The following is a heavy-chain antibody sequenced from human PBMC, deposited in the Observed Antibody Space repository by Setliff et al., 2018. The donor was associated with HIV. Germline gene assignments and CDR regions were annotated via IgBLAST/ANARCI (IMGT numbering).Heavy chain of an antibody. Sequence: GGSLRLSCAASGFTFSNAWMSWVRQAPGKGLEWVSGITGSGITTYYAGSVKGRFTISRDNSKNTLYLQMNSLRAEDTAVYYCAKPTPGLYPRSFDVWGQGTMVTVSS. V-gene: IGHV3-23*01. CDR3: AKPTPGLYPRSFDV. D-gene: IGHD1-1*01. J-gene: IGHJ3*01. CDR2: ITGSGITT. CDR1: GFTFSNAW.